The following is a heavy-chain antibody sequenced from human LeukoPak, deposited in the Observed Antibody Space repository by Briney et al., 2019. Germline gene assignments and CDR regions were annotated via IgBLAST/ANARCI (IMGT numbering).Heavy chain of an antibody. V-gene: IGHV4-31*03. D-gene: IGHD5-12*01. J-gene: IGHJ4*02. CDR3: ARMGSGYDLNY. Sequence: SETLSLTCTVSGGSISSGGYYWSWIRQHPGKGLEWIGYIYYSGSTYYNPSLKSRVTISVDTSKNQFSLKLSSVTAADTAVYSCARMGSGYDLNYWGQGTLVTVSS. CDR1: GGSISSGGYY. CDR2: IYYSGST.